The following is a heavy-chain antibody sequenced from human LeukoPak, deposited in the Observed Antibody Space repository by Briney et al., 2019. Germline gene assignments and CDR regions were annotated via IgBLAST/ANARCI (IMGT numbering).Heavy chain of an antibody. CDR3: ARVASYDSSGYGQDY. V-gene: IGHV1-2*02. CDR1: GYTFTDYY. Sequence: ASVKVSCKASGYTFTDYYMHWVRQAPGQGLEWMGWINPNSGGTNYAQKFQGRVTMTRDTSISTAYMELSRLRSDDTAVYYCARVASYDSSGYGQDYWGQGTLVTVSS. J-gene: IGHJ4*02. D-gene: IGHD3-22*01. CDR2: INPNSGGT.